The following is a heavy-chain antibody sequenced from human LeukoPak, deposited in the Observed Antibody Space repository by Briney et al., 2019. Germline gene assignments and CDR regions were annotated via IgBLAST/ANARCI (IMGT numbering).Heavy chain of an antibody. Sequence: PGGSLRLSCAASGFTVSSNYMSWVRQAPGKGLELVSVIYSGGSTYYADSVKGRFTISGDNSKNTLYLQMNSLRAEDTAVYYCARAVAGLFDYWGQGTLVTVSS. D-gene: IGHD6-19*01. CDR1: GFTVSSNY. J-gene: IGHJ4*02. V-gene: IGHV3-53*01. CDR2: IYSGGST. CDR3: ARAVAGLFDY.